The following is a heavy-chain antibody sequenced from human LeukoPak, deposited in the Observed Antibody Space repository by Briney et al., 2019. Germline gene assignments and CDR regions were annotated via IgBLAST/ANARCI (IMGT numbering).Heavy chain of an antibody. V-gene: IGHV1-18*01. CDR2: ISAYTGNT. CDR1: GYTFTSYG. Sequence: ASVNVSCTASGYTFTSYGISWVRQAPGQGLEWMGWISAYTGNTNYAQNLQGRVTMTTDTSTSTAYMELRSLRSDDTAVYYCARVRKSSDWYSWFDPWGQGTLVTVSS. J-gene: IGHJ5*02. CDR3: ARVRKSSDWYSWFDP. D-gene: IGHD6-19*01.